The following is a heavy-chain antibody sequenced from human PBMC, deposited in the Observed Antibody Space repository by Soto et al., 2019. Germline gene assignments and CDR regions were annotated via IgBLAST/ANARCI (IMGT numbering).Heavy chain of an antibody. Sequence: PSETLSLTCTVSGGSISSGDYYWSWIRQPPGKGLEWIGYIYYSGSTYYNPSLKSRVTISVDTSKNQFSLKLSSVIAADTAVYYCARWWFGEFFDYWGQGTLVTVSS. CDR1: GGSISSGDYY. V-gene: IGHV4-30-4*01. CDR3: ARWWFGEFFDY. D-gene: IGHD3-10*01. CDR2: IYYSGST. J-gene: IGHJ4*02.